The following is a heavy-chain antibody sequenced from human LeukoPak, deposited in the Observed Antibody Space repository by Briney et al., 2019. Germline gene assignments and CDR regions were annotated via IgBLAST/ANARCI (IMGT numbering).Heavy chain of an antibody. CDR1: GFTFSSYA. D-gene: IGHD2-2*01. CDR2: IKQDGSEK. V-gene: IGHV3-7*04. Sequence: PGRSLRLSCAASGFTFSSYAMHWVRQAPGKGLEWVANIKQDGSEKYYVDSVKGRFTISRDNAKNSLYLQMNSLRAEDTAVYYCARDRRCSSTSCYYFDYWGQGTLVTVSS. J-gene: IGHJ4*02. CDR3: ARDRRCSSTSCYYFDY.